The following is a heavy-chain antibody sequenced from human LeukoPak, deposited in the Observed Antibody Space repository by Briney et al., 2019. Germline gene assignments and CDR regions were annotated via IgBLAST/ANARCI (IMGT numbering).Heavy chain of an antibody. V-gene: IGHV1-46*03. CDR3: ARERTDEYSSSSGIDY. D-gene: IGHD6-6*01. CDR1: GYTFTGYY. CDR2: INPSGGST. Sequence: ASVKVSCKASGYTFTGYYMHWVRQAPGQGLEWMGIINPSGGSTSYAQKFQGRVTMTRDTSTSTVYMELSSLRSEDTAVYYCARERTDEYSSSSGIDYWGQGTLVTVSS. J-gene: IGHJ4*02.